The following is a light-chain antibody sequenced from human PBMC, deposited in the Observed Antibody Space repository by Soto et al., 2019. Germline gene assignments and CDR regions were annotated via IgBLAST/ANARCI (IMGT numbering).Light chain of an antibody. V-gene: IGKV1-5*03. Sequence: DIQMTQSPSTLSASVGDRVTITCRASQSINNWLAWYQQKPGKAPKLFIFKASTLESGVPSSFSGTGSGTDFTLSISSPQPDDFAPYFCKQYESFPRTFEQGTKVEIK. CDR2: KAS. J-gene: IGKJ1*01. CDR1: QSINNW. CDR3: KQYESFPRT.